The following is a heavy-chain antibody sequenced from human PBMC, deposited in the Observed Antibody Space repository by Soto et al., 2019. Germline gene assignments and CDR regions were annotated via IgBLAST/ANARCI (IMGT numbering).Heavy chain of an antibody. Sequence: EVQLLESGGGFVQPGASLRLSCAASGLSFFRYAMSWVRQAPGKGLECVSLITDIGDRTFSADSVKGRFTISRDNSKNMVSLQMNSPRGDDTAIYYWAKGIMPTDPHGAGFDPWGQGTLVTVSS. CDR3: AKGIMPTDPHGAGFDP. CDR2: ITDIGDRT. V-gene: IGHV3-23*01. D-gene: IGHD1-20*01. CDR1: GLSFFRYA. J-gene: IGHJ5*02.